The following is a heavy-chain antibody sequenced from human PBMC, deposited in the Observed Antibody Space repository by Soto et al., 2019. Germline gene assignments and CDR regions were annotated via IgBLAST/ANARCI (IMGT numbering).Heavy chain of an antibody. V-gene: IGHV3-30*18. CDR1: GFTFSNFG. J-gene: IGHJ4*02. CDR3: AKDHVRRRSAHSEY. D-gene: IGHD1-26*01. Sequence: WGSLRLSCAASGFTFSNFGIHWVRQAPGKGLEWVTFITFYVNKIYYSDSVKGRFTVSRDNSKNTVSLQMNSLRAEDSGIYYCAKDHVRRRSAHSEYWGQGTRVTVSA. CDR2: ITFYVNKI.